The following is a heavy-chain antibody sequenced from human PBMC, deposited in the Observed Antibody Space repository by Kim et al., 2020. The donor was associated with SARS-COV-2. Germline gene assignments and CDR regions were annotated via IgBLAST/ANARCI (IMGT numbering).Heavy chain of an antibody. CDR3: ARTGASRGGY. V-gene: IGHV4-59*08. CDR1: GGSISGYN. J-gene: IGHJ4*01. Sequence: SETLSLTCTASGGSISGYNRSWFRRAPGKGLEWIGCMYSSGATSYSPSLESRVTISVDMSRNQFSLKLSAVTAADTAVYYCARTGASRGGYWGRGTLGT. CDR2: MYSSGAT.